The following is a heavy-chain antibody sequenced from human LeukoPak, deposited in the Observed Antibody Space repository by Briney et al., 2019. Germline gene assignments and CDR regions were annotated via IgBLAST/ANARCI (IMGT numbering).Heavy chain of an antibody. CDR3: ARGAQDHSGYGYYYYYMDV. D-gene: IGHD5-12*01. CDR2: INPSGGST. V-gene: IGHV1-46*01. CDR1: GYTFTSYY. J-gene: IGHJ6*03. Sequence: ASVKVSCKASGYTFTSYYMHWVRQAPGQGLEWMGTINPSGGSTSYAQKFQGRVTMTRDTSTSTVYMELSSLRSEDTAVYYCARGAQDHSGYGYYYYYMDVWGKGTTVTVSS.